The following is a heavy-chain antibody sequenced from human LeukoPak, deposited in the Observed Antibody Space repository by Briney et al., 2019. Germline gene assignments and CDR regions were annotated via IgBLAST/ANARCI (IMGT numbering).Heavy chain of an antibody. D-gene: IGHD3-10*01. CDR2: IYHSGST. J-gene: IGHJ5*02. Sequence: PSETLSLTCTVSGYSISSGYYWGWIRQPPGKGLEWIGSIYHSGSTYYNPSLKSRVTISVDTSKNQFSLRVTSVTAADTALYYCARRSLREAYNRFDPWGQGTLVTVS. V-gene: IGHV4-38-2*02. CDR1: GYSISSGYY. CDR3: ARRSLREAYNRFDP.